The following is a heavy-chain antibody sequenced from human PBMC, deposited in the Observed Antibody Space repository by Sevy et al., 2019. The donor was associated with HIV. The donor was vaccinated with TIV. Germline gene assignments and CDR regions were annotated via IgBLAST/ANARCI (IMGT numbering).Heavy chain of an antibody. CDR2: FSFGCGRI. J-gene: IGHJ4*02. CDR1: GFTFTKYS. Sequence: GGSLRLSCAASGFTFTKYSMSGVRQAPGKGLEWVSTFSFGCGRINYADSVKGRFTISRDDSKNTLFLQMNSLRAEDTAPYFCAREGCTQPHDYWGQGTLVTVSS. D-gene: IGHD2-8*01. CDR3: AREGCTQPHDY. V-gene: IGHV3-23*01.